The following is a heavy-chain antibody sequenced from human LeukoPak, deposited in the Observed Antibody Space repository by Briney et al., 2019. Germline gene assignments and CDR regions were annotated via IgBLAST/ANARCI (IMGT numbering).Heavy chain of an antibody. CDR2: IYYSGST. V-gene: IGHV4-59*11. CDR1: GGSISSHY. CDR3: ARSYKAIFGVVNVGFLDV. J-gene: IGHJ6*04. Sequence: SETLSLTCTVSGGSISSHYWSWIRQPPGKGLEWIGYIYYSGSTNYNPSLKGRVTISVDTSTNQFSLKLSSVTAADTAVYYCARSYKAIFGVVNVGFLDVWGKGTTVTVSS. D-gene: IGHD3-3*01.